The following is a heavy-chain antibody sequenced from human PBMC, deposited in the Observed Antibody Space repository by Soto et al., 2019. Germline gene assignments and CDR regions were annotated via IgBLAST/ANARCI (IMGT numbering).Heavy chain of an antibody. V-gene: IGHV4-4*02. D-gene: IGHD1-7*01. J-gene: IGHJ4*02. CDR1: GGSISGTNW. CDR2: IYHSGTT. Sequence: QVQLQESGPGLVKPSGTLSLTCAVSGGSISGTNWWTWVRQPPGKGLEWIGEIYHSGTTNYNPSLKGRVTISVDKSKNQFSLKLRSVTAADTAVYYCASWIGGTSVDYWGQGTLVTVSS. CDR3: ASWIGGTSVDY.